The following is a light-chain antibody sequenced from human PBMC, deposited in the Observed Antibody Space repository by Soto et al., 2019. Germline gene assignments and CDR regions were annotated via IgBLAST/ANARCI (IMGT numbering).Light chain of an antibody. V-gene: IGKV1-39*01. Sequence: DIQMTQSPSSLSVSVGDRVTITCRASQTIIRYLNWYQQKPGRAPNLLIYAASSLQSGVPSRFSGSGSGTEFTLTISSLQPEDFATYYCQQSYSTLFTFGPGTKVEIK. CDR1: QTIIRY. CDR2: AAS. CDR3: QQSYSTLFT. J-gene: IGKJ3*01.